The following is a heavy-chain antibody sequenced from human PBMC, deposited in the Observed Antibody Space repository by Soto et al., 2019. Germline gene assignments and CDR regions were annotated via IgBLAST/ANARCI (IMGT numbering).Heavy chain of an antibody. J-gene: IGHJ3*02. CDR3: ARGGGVGVAGSAAFDM. V-gene: IGHV1-2*02. CDR2: INPATGAA. D-gene: IGHD3-3*01. CDR1: GYPVTAYY. Sequence: QLHLVQSGAVVEKPGASVTVSCSASGYPVTAYYMHWVRQAPGRGLEWMGGINPATGAAKYTQTFQGRVTMTRDTSKSTVFMELSGLTSEDTAVFSCARGGGVGVAGSAAFDMWGQGTLVTVSS.